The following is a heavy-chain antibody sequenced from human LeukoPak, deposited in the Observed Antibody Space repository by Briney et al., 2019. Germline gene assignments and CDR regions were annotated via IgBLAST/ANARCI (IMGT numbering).Heavy chain of an antibody. D-gene: IGHD5-24*01. J-gene: IGHJ4*02. CDR3: ARDQSRDIRVDFDY. Sequence: ASVKVSCKTSGYNFFKYAIHWVRQAPGQRFEWMGWIDGGNGDTRFSQKFQDRVSFTRGTFATTVYMELTSLRSEDTAVYYCARDQSRDIRVDFDYWGQGTLVIVSP. CDR2: IDGGNGDT. CDR1: GYNFFKYA. V-gene: IGHV1-3*01.